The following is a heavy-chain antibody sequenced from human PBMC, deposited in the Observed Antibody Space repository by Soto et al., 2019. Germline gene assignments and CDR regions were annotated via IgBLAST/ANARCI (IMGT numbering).Heavy chain of an antibody. Sequence: ASVKVSCKASGYTFTSYGISWVRQAPGQGLEWMGWISAYNGNTNYAQKLQGRVTMTTDTSTSTAYMELRSLRSDDTAVYYCARERQPDNLYSNYYFDYWGQGTLVTVSS. V-gene: IGHV1-18*01. J-gene: IGHJ4*02. CDR1: GYTFTSYG. CDR3: ARERQPDNLYSNYYFDY. D-gene: IGHD4-4*01. CDR2: ISAYNGNT.